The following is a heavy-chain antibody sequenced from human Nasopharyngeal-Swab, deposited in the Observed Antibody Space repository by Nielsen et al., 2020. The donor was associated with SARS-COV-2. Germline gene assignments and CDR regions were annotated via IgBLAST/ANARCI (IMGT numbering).Heavy chain of an antibody. J-gene: IGHJ6*02. Sequence: ASVTVSCEASGYTFTSYGLSCVRQATGEGLEWMGWISAYNGNTNYAQKLQGRVTITTDTSTSTAYMELRSLRSDDTAVYYCARDPGGEWLYYYYGMDVWGQGTTVTVSS. D-gene: IGHD3-3*01. CDR3: ARDPGGEWLYYYYGMDV. CDR1: GYTFTSYG. V-gene: IGHV1-18*01. CDR2: ISAYNGNT.